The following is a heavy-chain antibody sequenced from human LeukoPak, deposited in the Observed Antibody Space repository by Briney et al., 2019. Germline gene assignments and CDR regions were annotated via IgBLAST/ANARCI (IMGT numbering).Heavy chain of an antibody. CDR1: GFTFDDYA. J-gene: IGHJ5*02. CDR3: AKGSYHGSGSRNWFDP. Sequence: QPGRSLRLSCAASGFTFDDYAMHWVRQAPGKGLEWVSGISWNSGSIGYADSVKGRFTISRDNAKNSLYLQMNSLRAEDMALYYCAKGSYHGSGSRNWFDPWGQGTLVTVSS. V-gene: IGHV3-9*03. D-gene: IGHD3-10*01. CDR2: ISWNSGSI.